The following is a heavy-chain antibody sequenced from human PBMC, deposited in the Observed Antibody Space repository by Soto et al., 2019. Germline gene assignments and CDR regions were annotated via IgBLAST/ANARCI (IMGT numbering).Heavy chain of an antibody. CDR3: ARDKVYCSSTSCNGIGY. CDR1: GFTVSSNY. D-gene: IGHD2-2*01. J-gene: IGHJ4*02. CDR2: IYSGGST. V-gene: IGHV3-66*01. Sequence: GGSLRLSCAASGFTVSSNYMSWVRQAPGKGLEWVSVIYSGGSTYYADSVKGRFTISRDNSKNTLYLQMNSLRAEDTAVYYCARDKVYCSSTSCNGIGYWGQGTLVTVSS.